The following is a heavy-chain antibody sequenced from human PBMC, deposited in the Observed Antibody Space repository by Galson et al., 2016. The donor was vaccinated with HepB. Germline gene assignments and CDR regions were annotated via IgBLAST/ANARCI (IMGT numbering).Heavy chain of an antibody. Sequence: SLRLSCAGSGFSFDDYAMHWVRQAPGKGLEWVYGISWHSGSIGYADSVTGRSTLSRDNAKNSMYLQMNSLRGEDTGLYYCAKDKKRNSSRGWRSNSGMDVWGQGTTVTVSS. CDR2: ISWHSGSI. CDR1: GFSFDDYA. V-gene: IGHV3-9*01. J-gene: IGHJ6*02. D-gene: IGHD3-10*01. CDR3: AKDKKRNSSRGWRSNSGMDV.